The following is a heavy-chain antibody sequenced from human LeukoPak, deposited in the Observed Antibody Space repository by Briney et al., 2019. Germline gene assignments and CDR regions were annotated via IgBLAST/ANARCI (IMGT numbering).Heavy chain of an antibody. V-gene: IGHV4-59*01. Sequence: SETLSLTCSVSNGSISSYYWSWIRQPPGKGLEWIGYIYYRGSTNYNPSLKSRVTISVDTSKKQFSLRLSSVTAADTAVYYCARASSPGDFDYWGQGTLITVSS. CDR3: ARASSPGDFDY. CDR1: NGSISSYY. J-gene: IGHJ4*02. CDR2: IYYRGST. D-gene: IGHD3-10*01.